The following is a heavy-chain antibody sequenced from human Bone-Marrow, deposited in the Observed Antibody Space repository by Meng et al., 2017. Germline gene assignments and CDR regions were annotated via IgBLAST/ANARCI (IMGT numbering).Heavy chain of an antibody. Sequence: GESLKISCAASGFTFSSYDMHWVRQATGKGLEWVSAIGTAGDTYYPGSVKGRFTISRDNSKNTLYLQMNSLRAEDTAVYYCARHTIKYSYGNWGPADYGMDVWGQGTTVTVSS. J-gene: IGHJ6*02. V-gene: IGHV3-13*01. CDR1: GFTFSSYD. D-gene: IGHD5-18*01. CDR3: ARHTIKYSYGNWGPADYGMDV. CDR2: IGTAGDT.